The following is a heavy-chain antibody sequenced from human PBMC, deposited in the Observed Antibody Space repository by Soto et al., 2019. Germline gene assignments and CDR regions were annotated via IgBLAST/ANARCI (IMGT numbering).Heavy chain of an antibody. CDR1: GFTLSNYA. CDR2: ISASGDST. CDR3: AKGGSLTGYFTDDY. J-gene: IGHJ4*02. V-gene: IGHV3-23*01. Sequence: EVQLLESGGGLVQPGGSLRLSCATSGFTLSNYAMNWVRQSPGKGLEWVSSISASGDSTYYPESVKGRFTVSRDNSKNTLYLQIDSLRAEDTAVYYCAKGGSLTGYFTDDYWGQGALVTVSS. D-gene: IGHD3-9*01.